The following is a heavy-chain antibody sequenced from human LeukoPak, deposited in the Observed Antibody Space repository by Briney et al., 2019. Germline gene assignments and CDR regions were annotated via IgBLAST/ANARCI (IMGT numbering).Heavy chain of an antibody. CDR3: ARAPGHSGSYSVDY. V-gene: IGHV4-59*01. Sequence: SETLSLTCTVSGGSISSYYWSWIRQPPGKGLEWVGYIYYSGSTNYNPSLKSRVTISVDTSKNQFSLKLSSVTAADTAVYYCARAPGHSGSYSVDYWGQGTLVTVSS. CDR1: GGSISSYY. D-gene: IGHD1-26*01. J-gene: IGHJ4*02. CDR2: IYYSGST.